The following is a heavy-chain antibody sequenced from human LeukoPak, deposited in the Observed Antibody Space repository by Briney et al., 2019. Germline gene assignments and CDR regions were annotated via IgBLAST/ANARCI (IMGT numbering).Heavy chain of an antibody. CDR2: IYYSGST. Sequence: SQTLSLTCTVSGGSISTNNYYWSWIRQPPGKGLEWIGYIYYSGSTYYNPSLKSRVTISVDTSKNQFSLKLGSVTAADTAVYYCARYYDILPGTPGNFDYWGQGTLVTVPS. CDR1: GGSISTNNYY. CDR3: ARYYDILPGTPGNFDY. V-gene: IGHV4-30-4*08. J-gene: IGHJ4*02. D-gene: IGHD3-9*01.